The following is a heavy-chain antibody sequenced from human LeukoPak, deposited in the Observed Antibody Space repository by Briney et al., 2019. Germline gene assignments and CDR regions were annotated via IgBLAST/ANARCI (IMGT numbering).Heavy chain of an antibody. J-gene: IGHJ3*02. CDR1: GYTFTSYY. Sequence: GASVKVSCKASGYTFTSYYMHWVRQAPGQGLEWMGIINPSGGSTSYAQKFQGRVTMTRDTSTSTVYMELSSLRSEDTAVYYCARAGEYSSGWSLNAFDIWGQGTMVTVSS. CDR2: INPSGGST. D-gene: IGHD6-19*01. CDR3: ARAGEYSSGWSLNAFDI. V-gene: IGHV1-46*01.